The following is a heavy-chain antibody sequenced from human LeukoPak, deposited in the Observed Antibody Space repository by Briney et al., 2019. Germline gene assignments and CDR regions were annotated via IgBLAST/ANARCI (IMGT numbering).Heavy chain of an antibody. CDR2: IYPGDSDT. CDR3: ARRYHDYIGYSRQFDY. D-gene: IGHD3-22*01. CDR1: GYSFNAYW. J-gene: IGHJ4*02. V-gene: IGHV5-51*01. Sequence: GESLKISCEGSGYSFNAYWIGWVRQMPGKGLEWMGIIYPGDSDTRYSPSFQGQVTISADKSISTAYLQWSSLKTSDTAMYYCARRYHDYIGYSRQFDYWGQGTLVTVSS.